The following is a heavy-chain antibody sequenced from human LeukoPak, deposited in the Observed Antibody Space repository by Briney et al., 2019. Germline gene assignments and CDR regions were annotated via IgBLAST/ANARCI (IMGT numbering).Heavy chain of an antibody. CDR2: MNPNSGNT. J-gene: IGHJ4*02. V-gene: IGHV1-8*01. CDR3: ARGRGSSRDGYNFRV. CDR1: GYTFTSYD. D-gene: IGHD5-24*01. Sequence: RASVKVSCKASGYTFTSYDINWVRQATGQGLEWMGWMNPNSGNTGYAQKFQGRVTMTRNTSISTAYMELSSLRSEDTAVYYCARGRGSSRDGYNFRVWGQGTLVTVSS.